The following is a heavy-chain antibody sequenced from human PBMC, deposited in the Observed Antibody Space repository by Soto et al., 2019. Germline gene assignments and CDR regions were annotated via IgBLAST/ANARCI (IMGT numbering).Heavy chain of an antibody. CDR1: GYTLTNYA. D-gene: IGHD2-15*01. CDR3: ARDCTGGSCLCIY. Sequence: QVQLVQSAAEVKKPGASVKVSCKASGYTLTNYAISWVRQAPGQGPEWMGWINTYNGNSNYAQKFQGRVTMTTDTXTNTAYMELRSLTSDDTAVYYCARDCTGGSCLCIYWGQGTLVTVSS. CDR2: INTYNGNS. V-gene: IGHV1-18*01. J-gene: IGHJ4*02.